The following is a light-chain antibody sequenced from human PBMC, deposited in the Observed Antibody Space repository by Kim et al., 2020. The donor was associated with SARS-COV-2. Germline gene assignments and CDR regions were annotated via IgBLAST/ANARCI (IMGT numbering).Light chain of an antibody. CDR1: KLGDKY. CDR3: QAWASGTGV. V-gene: IGLV3-1*01. CDR2: QDS. Sequence: SYELTQPPSVSVSPGQTASITCSGDKLGDKYACWYQQKPGQSPVLVIYQDSKRPSGIPERFSGSNSGNTATLTISGTQAMDEADYYCQAWASGTGVFGTG. J-gene: IGLJ1*01.